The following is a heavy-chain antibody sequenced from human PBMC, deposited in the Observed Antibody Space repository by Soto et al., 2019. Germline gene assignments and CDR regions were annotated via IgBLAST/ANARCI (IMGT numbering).Heavy chain of an antibody. CDR1: GYTFTSYG. CDR2: ISAYNGNT. V-gene: IGHV1-18*01. CDR3: ARATQQLARNQNWFDP. J-gene: IGHJ5*02. D-gene: IGHD6-13*01. Sequence: QVQLVQSGAEVKKPGASVKVSCKASGYTFTSYGISWVRQAPGQGLEWMGWISAYNGNTNYAQKPPGRVPMTPDTATSTAYMALRSLRSDDTAVYYCARATQQLARNQNWFDPWGQGTLVTVSS.